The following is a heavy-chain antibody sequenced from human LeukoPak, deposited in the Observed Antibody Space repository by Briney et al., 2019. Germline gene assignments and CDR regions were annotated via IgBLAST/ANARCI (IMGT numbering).Heavy chain of an antibody. J-gene: IGHJ3*02. Sequence: GGSLRLSCAASGFTVSSNYMSWVRQAPGKGLEWVSIIYSGGSTFYADSVKGRFTISRDNSKNTLYLEMNSLRAEDTAVYYCARGGSYLSAFDIWGQGTMVTVSS. V-gene: IGHV3-53*01. CDR3: ARGGSYLSAFDI. D-gene: IGHD1-26*01. CDR2: IYSGGST. CDR1: GFTVSSNY.